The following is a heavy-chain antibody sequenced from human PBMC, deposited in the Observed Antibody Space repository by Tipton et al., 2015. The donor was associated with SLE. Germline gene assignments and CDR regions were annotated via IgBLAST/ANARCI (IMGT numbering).Heavy chain of an antibody. Sequence: GSLRLSWVASGITFSSYAMSWVRQAPGKGLEWVSDISGSGDTSYADSVKGRFTISRDNSKNTLYLQMNSLRAEDTAVYYCAKDRYYDSRGYHGSAFDIWGQGTMLTVSS. D-gene: IGHD3-22*01. CDR2: ISGSGDT. CDR3: AKDRYYDSRGYHGSAFDI. J-gene: IGHJ3*02. V-gene: IGHV3-23*01. CDR1: GITFSSYA.